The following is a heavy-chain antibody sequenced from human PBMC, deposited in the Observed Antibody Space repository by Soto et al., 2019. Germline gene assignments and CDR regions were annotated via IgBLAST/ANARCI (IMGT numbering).Heavy chain of an antibody. CDR1: GFIFSDYW. J-gene: IGHJ4*02. D-gene: IGHD1-1*01. CDR2: IKQDGSEQ. Sequence: GGSLRLSCAASGFIFSDYWMTWVRQAPGKGLEWVANIKQDGSEQYYVDSVKGRFTISRDNAKNSLFLQMNSLRAEDTAVYYCAREGTGDFDYWGQGTLVTVSS. V-gene: IGHV3-7*01. CDR3: AREGTGDFDY.